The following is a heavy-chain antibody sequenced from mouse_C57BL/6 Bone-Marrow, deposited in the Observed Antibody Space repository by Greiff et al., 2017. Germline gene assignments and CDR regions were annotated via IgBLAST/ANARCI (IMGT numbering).Heavy chain of an antibody. Sequence: EVMLVESGGGLVQPGGSLSLSCAASGFTFTDYYMSWVRQPPGKALEWLGFIRNKANGYTTEYSASVKGRFTISRDNSQSILYLQMNALRAEDSATYYCARSLTVFDYWGQGNTLTVSS. V-gene: IGHV7-3*01. D-gene: IGHD4-1*01. CDR3: ARSLTVFDY. CDR2: IRNKANGYTT. J-gene: IGHJ2*01. CDR1: GFTFTDYY.